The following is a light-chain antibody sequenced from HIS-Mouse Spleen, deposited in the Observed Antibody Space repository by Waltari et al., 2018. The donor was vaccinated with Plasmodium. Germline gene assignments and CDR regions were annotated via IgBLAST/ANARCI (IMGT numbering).Light chain of an antibody. Sequence: QSVLTQPPSASGTPGQRVTISCSGISSNIGRNTVNWYQQLPGTAPKLLIYSNNQRPSGVPDRFSGSKSGTSASLAISGLQSEDEADYYCAAWDDSLNGVVFGGGTKLTVL. CDR2: SNN. CDR3: AAWDDSLNGVV. J-gene: IGLJ2*01. CDR1: SSNIGRNT. V-gene: IGLV1-44*01.